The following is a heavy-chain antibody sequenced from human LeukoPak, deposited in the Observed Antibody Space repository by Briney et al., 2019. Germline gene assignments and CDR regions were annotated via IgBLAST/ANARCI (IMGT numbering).Heavy chain of an antibody. D-gene: IGHD6-13*01. V-gene: IGHV1-58*02. Sequence: SVKVSCKASGFTFTSSAMQWVRQARGQRLEWIGWIVVGSGNTNYAQKFQERVTITRDMSTSTAYMELSSLRSEDTAVYYCAAVWSGAAADPDDAFDIWGQGTMVTVSS. CDR1: GFTFTSSA. CDR2: IVVGSGNT. CDR3: AAVWSGAAADPDDAFDI. J-gene: IGHJ3*02.